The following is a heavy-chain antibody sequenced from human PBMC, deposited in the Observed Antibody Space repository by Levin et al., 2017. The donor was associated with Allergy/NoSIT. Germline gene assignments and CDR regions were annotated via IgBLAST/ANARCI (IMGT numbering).Heavy chain of an antibody. V-gene: IGHV3-30-3*01. J-gene: IGHJ4*02. Sequence: PGGSLRLSCAASGFTFSSYAMHWVRQAPGKGLEWVAVISYDGSNKYYADSVKGRFTISRDNSKNTLYLQMNSLRAEDTAVYYCARDYWFGVIRWFIDYWGQGTLVTVSS. D-gene: IGHD3-16*01. CDR3: ARDYWFGVIRWFIDY. CDR2: ISYDGSNK. CDR1: GFTFSSYA.